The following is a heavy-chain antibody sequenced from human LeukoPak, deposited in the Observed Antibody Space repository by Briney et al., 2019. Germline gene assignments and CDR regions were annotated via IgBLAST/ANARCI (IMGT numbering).Heavy chain of an antibody. V-gene: IGHV3-20*04. CDR2: INWNGGST. CDR1: GFTFDDYG. D-gene: IGHD1-26*01. CDR3: ARLGVGATRDAFDI. J-gene: IGHJ3*02. Sequence: GGSLRLSCAASGFTFDDYGMSWVRQAPGKGLEWVSGINWNGGSTGYADSVKGRFTISRDNAKNSLYLQMNILRAEDTALYYCARLGVGATRDAFDIWGQGTMVTVSS.